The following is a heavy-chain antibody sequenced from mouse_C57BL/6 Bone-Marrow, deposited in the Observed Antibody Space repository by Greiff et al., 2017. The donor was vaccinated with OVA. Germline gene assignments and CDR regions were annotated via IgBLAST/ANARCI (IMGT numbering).Heavy chain of an antibody. CDR3: ARDITTVVAVYWYFDV. J-gene: IGHJ1*03. D-gene: IGHD1-1*01. CDR1: GYTFTSYG. Sequence: QVQLQQSGAELARPGASVKLSCKASGYTFTSYGISWVKQRTGQGLEWIGEIYPRSGNTYYNEKFKGKATLTADKSSSTAYMELRSLTSEDSAVYFWARDITTVVAVYWYFDVWGTGTTVTVSS. CDR2: IYPRSGNT. V-gene: IGHV1-81*01.